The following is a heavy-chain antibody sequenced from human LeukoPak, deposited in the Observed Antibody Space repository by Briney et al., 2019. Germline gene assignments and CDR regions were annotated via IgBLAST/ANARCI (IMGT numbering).Heavy chain of an antibody. D-gene: IGHD2-15*01. CDR1: GFTFSNYS. Sequence: PGGSLRLSCAASGFTFSNYSMNWVRQAPGKGLEWVSYISSSSSTIYYADSVKGRFTISRDNAKNSLYLQMNSLRAEDTAVYYCARGSGAGRVDNDAFDIWGQGTMVTVSS. V-gene: IGHV3-48*04. CDR2: ISSSSSTI. CDR3: ARGSGAGRVDNDAFDI. J-gene: IGHJ3*02.